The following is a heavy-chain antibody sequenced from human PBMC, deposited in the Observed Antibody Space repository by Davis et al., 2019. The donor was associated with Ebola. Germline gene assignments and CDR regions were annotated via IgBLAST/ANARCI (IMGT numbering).Heavy chain of an antibody. CDR2: IYDSGRT. J-gene: IGHJ4*02. V-gene: IGHV4-59*11. Sequence: PSQTLSPTCSLYDGSISSHYWNWIRQLPGKGLEWVGIIYDSGRTNYNPSLKSRVTISADTSKNQFSLNLRSVTAADTAVYYCVRFGRGAYWGQGTLVTVSS. CDR1: DGSISSHY. D-gene: IGHD3-16*01. CDR3: VRFGRGAY.